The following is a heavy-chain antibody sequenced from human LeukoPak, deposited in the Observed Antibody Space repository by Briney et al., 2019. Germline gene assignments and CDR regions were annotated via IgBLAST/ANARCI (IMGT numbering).Heavy chain of an antibody. CDR1: GFIFSSYG. V-gene: IGHV3-30*03. J-gene: IGHJ6*02. D-gene: IGHD5-12*01. CDR2: ISYDGSTK. Sequence: QPGRSLRLSRAASGFIFSSYGMHWVRQPPGKGLEWVAVISYDGSTKYYADSVKGRFTISRDNSKNTLYLQVNSLRPEDTALYYCARDRLVGRNSGYDRYYAMDVWGQGTTVTVS. CDR3: ARDRLVGRNSGYDRYYAMDV.